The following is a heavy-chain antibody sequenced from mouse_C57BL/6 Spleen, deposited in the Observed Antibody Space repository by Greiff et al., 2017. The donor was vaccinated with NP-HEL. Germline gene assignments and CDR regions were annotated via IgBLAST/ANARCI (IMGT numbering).Heavy chain of an antibody. J-gene: IGHJ2*01. Sequence: VQLKESGPVLVKPGPSVKISCKASGFTFTDYYMHWVKQSPGKSLEWIGLVYPYNGGTSYNQKFKGKATLTVDTSSSTAYMELNSLTSEDSAVYYCERAVNDGYDSSFDYWGQGTTLTVSS. CDR1: GFTFTDYY. D-gene: IGHD2-2*01. CDR2: VYPYNGGT. V-gene: IGHV1-36*01. CDR3: ERAVNDGYDSSFDY.